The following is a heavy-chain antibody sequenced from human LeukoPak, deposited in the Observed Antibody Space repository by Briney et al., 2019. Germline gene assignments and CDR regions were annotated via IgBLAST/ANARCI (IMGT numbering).Heavy chain of an antibody. CDR1: GFAFSSYA. Sequence: GGSLRLSCAASGFAFSSYAMSWVRQAPGKGLEWVSAISGSGGSTYYADSVKGRFTISRDNSKNTLYLQMNSLRAEGTAVYYCANNNRDYYYGMDVWGKGTTVTVSS. CDR3: ANNNRDYYYGMDV. D-gene: IGHD1/OR15-1a*01. V-gene: IGHV3-23*01. CDR2: ISGSGGST. J-gene: IGHJ6*04.